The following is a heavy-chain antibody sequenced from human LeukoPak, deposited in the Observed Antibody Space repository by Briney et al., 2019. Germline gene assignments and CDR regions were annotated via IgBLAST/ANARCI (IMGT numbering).Heavy chain of an antibody. Sequence: SETLCLTCIVSGYSINSGYHWGWIRQPPGKGLEWIGSIYHSGSTYYNPSLKSRVTISIDTSKNQFSLKLSSVTAADTAVYFCARHYLYDTSGDGTYYFDYWGQGTLVTVSS. D-gene: IGHD3-22*01. CDR2: IYHSGST. J-gene: IGHJ4*02. V-gene: IGHV4-38-2*02. CDR1: GYSINSGYH. CDR3: ARHYLYDTSGDGTYYFDY.